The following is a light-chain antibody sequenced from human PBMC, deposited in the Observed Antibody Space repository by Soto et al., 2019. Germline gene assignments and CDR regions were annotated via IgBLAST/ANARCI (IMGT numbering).Light chain of an antibody. CDR2: DAS. Sequence: GDRVTITCRASQSISSWLAWYQQKPGKAPKLLIYDASSLESGVPSRFSGSGSGTEFTLTISSLQPDDFATYYCQQYKSYSWTFGQGTNVDIK. CDR1: QSISSW. J-gene: IGKJ1*01. CDR3: QQYKSYSWT. V-gene: IGKV1-5*01.